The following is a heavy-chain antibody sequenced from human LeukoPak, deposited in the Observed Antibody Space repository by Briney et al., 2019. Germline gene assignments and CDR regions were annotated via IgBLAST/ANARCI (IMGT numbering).Heavy chain of an antibody. CDR2: IYSGGST. Sequence: GGSLRRSCAASGFTVSSNYMSWVRQAPGKGLEWVSVIYSGGSTYYADSVKGRFTISRDNSKNTLYLQMNSLRAEDTAVYYCARDAELLGAFDIWGQGTMVTVSS. CDR1: GFTVSSNY. CDR3: ARDAELLGAFDI. V-gene: IGHV3-53*01. D-gene: IGHD1-26*01. J-gene: IGHJ3*02.